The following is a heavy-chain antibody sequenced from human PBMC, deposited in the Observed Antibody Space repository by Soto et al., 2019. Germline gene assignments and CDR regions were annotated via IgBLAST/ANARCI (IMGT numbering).Heavy chain of an antibody. CDR1: GFSFGSFG. CDR2: ISRDGSNS. Sequence: QIQLVESGGGVVQPGGSLRLSCSASGFSFGSFGMHGVRQAPGEGLEWVAFISRDGSNSFYGDSVKARFTLSRDNSRNTVYLQMSNTRDEDTALYYCARGNLSFDFDSWGQGTLVIVSS. CDR3: ARGNLSFDFDS. V-gene: IGHV3-30*03. J-gene: IGHJ4*02.